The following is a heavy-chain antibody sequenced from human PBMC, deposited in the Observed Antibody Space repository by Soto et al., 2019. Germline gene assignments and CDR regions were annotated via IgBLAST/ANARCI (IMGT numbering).Heavy chain of an antibody. Sequence: ASVKVSCKASGYTFTSYGISWVLQAPGQGLEWMGWISAYNGNTNYAQKLQGRVTMTTDTSTSTAYMELRSLRSDDTAVYYCARDRGSSSWPTGPIDYWGQGTLVTVSS. CDR3: ARDRGSSSWPTGPIDY. D-gene: IGHD6-13*01. CDR1: GYTFTSYG. V-gene: IGHV1-18*01. J-gene: IGHJ4*02. CDR2: ISAYNGNT.